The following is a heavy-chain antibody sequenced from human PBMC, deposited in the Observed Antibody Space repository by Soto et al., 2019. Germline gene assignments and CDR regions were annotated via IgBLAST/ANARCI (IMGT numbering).Heavy chain of an antibody. CDR2: FSHTGGT. CDR3: ARGTDWDRGVCDY. CDR1: GSSISDYY. J-gene: IGHJ4*02. Sequence: ASETLSLTCTVSGSSISDYYWSWIRQSPGKGLEWMGYFSHTGGTNYNPSLNSRLTLSANTSKKQLSLRLKSTTAADTAVYYCARGTDWDRGVCDYWGQGTPVTVS. D-gene: IGHD1-26*01. V-gene: IGHV4-59*13.